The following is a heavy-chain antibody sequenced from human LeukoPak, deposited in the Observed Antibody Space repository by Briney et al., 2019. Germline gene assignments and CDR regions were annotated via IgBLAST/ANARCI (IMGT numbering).Heavy chain of an antibody. CDR3: AIWTSGNY. Sequence: GGSLKLSCADSQLTFNGSWMNWVRQAPGKGLEWVANMDPTGSQKRYVDSVKGRYTISKDNPGASLYLDMHSLRAEDTAIYYCAIWTSGNYWGQGTLVTVSS. V-gene: IGHV3-7*01. D-gene: IGHD1-1*01. J-gene: IGHJ4*02. CDR1: QLTFNGSW. CDR2: MDPTGSQK.